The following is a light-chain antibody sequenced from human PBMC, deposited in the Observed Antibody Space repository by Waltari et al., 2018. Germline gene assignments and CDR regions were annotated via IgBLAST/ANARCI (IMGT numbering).Light chain of an antibody. CDR2: GAS. Sequence: EIVLTQSPGTLSLSPGERATLSCRASQTLSSTYLAWYQQKPGQAPRLLIYGASSRATGIPDRFSGGGSGTDFTLAINTLEPEDFAVYYCQQYGSSPWTFGQGTKVEI. V-gene: IGKV3-20*01. CDR1: QTLSSTY. J-gene: IGKJ1*01. CDR3: QQYGSSPWT.